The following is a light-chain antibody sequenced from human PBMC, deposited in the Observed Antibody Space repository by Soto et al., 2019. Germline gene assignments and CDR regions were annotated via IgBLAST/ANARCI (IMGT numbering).Light chain of an antibody. CDR2: AAS. V-gene: IGKV1-9*01. Sequence: IQVTQSPSSLSASVGDRVTITCRASQDISSYLAWYQQKPGKAPTLLIYAASTLQSGVPSRFSGSGFGTDFTLTISSLQAEDFESYYCQQLRSYQSNFGGGTKADI. CDR3: QQLRSYQSN. J-gene: IGKJ4*01. CDR1: QDISSY.